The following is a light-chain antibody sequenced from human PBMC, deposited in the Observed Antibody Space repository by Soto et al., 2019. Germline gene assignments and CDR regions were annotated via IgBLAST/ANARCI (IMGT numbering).Light chain of an antibody. Sequence: DIQMTQSPSTLSASVGDRVTITCRASQSISSWLAWYQQKPGKAPKLLIYKASSLESGVPSRFSGSGSGTEFTLTISSLQPDDLATYYCQQYNSYWTFGQGTKV. CDR1: QSISSW. V-gene: IGKV1-5*03. CDR2: KAS. CDR3: QQYNSYWT. J-gene: IGKJ1*01.